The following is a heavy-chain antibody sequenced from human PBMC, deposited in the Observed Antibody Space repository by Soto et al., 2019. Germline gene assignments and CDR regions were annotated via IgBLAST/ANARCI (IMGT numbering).Heavy chain of an antibody. CDR2: VDPSDSYT. CDR3: ARPAYCSSTSCYHFDY. V-gene: IGHV5-10-1*01. D-gene: IGHD2-2*01. CDR1: GYSFTSYW. Sequence: GESLKISCKGSGYSFTSYWISWVRQVPGKGLEWMGRVDPSDSYTNYSPSFQGHVTISADKSISTAYLQWSSLKASDTAMYYCARPAYCSSTSCYHFDYWGQGTLVTVS. J-gene: IGHJ4*02.